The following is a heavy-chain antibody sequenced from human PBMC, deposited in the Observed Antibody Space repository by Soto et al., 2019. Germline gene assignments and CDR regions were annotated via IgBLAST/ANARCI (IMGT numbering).Heavy chain of an antibody. CDR1: GFSLRTPGVA. Sequence: QITLKESGPTLVKRTQTLTLACTYSGFSLRTPGVAVGWFRQPPGKALEWLALLYWNDDKRYSPSLRSRLTIAKDNPKVQVVLTMSDMDPKDTATYYCGHRNHALVPNNWGPGTLVTVSS. V-gene: IGHV2-5*01. D-gene: IGHD6-6*01. CDR3: GHRNHALVPNN. CDR2: LYWNDDK. J-gene: IGHJ4*02.